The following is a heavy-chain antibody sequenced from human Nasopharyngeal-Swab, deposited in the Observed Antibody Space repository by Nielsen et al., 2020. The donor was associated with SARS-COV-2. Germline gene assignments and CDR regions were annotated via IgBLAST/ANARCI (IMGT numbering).Heavy chain of an antibody. CDR1: CCSISSSSYY. D-gene: IGHD3-3*01. CDR3: ASVTYYDFWSGYLNYGMDV. CDR2: IYYSGST. J-gene: IGHJ6*02. V-gene: IGHV4-39*01. Sequence: SETLSLTCTVSCCSISSSSYYWGWIRPPPGKGLEWIGSIYYSGSTYYNPSLKSRVTISVDTSKNQFSLKLSSVTAADTAVYYCASVTYYDFWSGYLNYGMDVWGQGTTATVSS.